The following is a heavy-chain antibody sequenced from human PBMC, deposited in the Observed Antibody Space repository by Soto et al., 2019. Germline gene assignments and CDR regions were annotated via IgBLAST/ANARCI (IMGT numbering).Heavy chain of an antibody. Sequence: QVQLQESGPGLVKPSQTLSLTCTVSGGSISSGGYYWSWIRQHPGKGLEWIGYIYYSGSTYYNPPLKKGVTSSVETSKNPFSLKMRTVTAADTAVYYCARVLNLPNYDIFTNTYYYYYGMDVWGQGTTVTVSS. J-gene: IGHJ6*02. D-gene: IGHD3-9*01. CDR2: IYYSGST. V-gene: IGHV4-31*03. CDR3: ARVLNLPNYDIFTNTYYYYYGMDV. CDR1: GGSISSGGYY.